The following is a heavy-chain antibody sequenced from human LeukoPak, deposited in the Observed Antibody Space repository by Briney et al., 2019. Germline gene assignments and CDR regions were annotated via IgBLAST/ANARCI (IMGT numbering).Heavy chain of an antibody. V-gene: IGHV3-23*01. CDR3: ARSGGMDV. CDR2: ISPSGDNT. Sequence: GGSLRLSCAASGFTFSSYAMTWVRQAPGKGLEWVSAISPSGDNTYHADSMKGRFTISRDNSKNTLYLQMNSLRAEVTALYFCARSGGMDVWGQGTTVTVSS. D-gene: IGHD3-10*01. CDR1: GFTFSSYA. J-gene: IGHJ6*02.